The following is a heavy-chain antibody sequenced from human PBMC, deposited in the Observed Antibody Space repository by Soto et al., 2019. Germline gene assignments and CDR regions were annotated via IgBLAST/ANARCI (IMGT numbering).Heavy chain of an antibody. V-gene: IGHV3-33*01. CDR3: ARGSSYDFWSGNYGMDV. D-gene: IGHD3-3*01. J-gene: IGHJ6*02. CDR1: GFTFSSYG. Sequence: PGGSLRLSCAASGFTFSSYGMHWVRQAPGKGLEWVAVIWYDGSNKYYADSVKGRFTISRDNSKNTLYLQMNSLRAEDTAVYYCARGSSYDFWSGNYGMDVWGQGTTVTVSS. CDR2: IWYDGSNK.